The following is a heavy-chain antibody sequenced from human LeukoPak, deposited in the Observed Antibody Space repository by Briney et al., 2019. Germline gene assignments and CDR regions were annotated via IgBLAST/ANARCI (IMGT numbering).Heavy chain of an antibody. CDR1: GFTFSEYY. D-gene: IGHD4-23*01. J-gene: IGHJ5*02. Sequence: PGGSLRLSCAASGFTFSEYYMSWIRQAAGKGLEWVSYISSSTGTTIYYADSVKGRFTISRDNAKNSLYLQMNSLRAEDTAVYYCARGGGVNSGYANPWGQGTLVTVSS. CDR3: ARGGGVNSGYANP. V-gene: IGHV3-11*01. CDR2: ISSSTGTTI.